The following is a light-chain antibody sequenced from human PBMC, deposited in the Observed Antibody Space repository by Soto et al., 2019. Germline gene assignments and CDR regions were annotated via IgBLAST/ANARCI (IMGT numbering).Light chain of an antibody. V-gene: IGKV1-27*01. J-gene: IGKJ1*01. CDR2: DAS. Sequence: DIQMTQSPSSLSASVGDRVTITCRASQGISNYLAWYQQKPGKVPKLLIYDASTLQSGVPPRFSGSGSGTDFTLTNSSLQPVDVATYYCQKYDSPPRTFGQGTKVEI. CDR1: QGISNY. CDR3: QKYDSPPRT.